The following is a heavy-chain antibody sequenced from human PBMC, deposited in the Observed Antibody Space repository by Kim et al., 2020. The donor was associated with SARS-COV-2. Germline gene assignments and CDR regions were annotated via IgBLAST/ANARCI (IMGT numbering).Heavy chain of an antibody. D-gene: IGHD6-13*01. Sequence: GGSLRLSCAASGFTFSSYGMHWVRQAPGKGLEWVAVIWYDGSNKYYADSVKGRFTISRDNSKNTLYLQMNSLRAEDTAVYYCARAPRGAAAGTGFDYWGQGTLVTVSS. V-gene: IGHV3-33*01. CDR3: ARAPRGAAAGTGFDY. CDR2: IWYDGSNK. J-gene: IGHJ4*02. CDR1: GFTFSSYG.